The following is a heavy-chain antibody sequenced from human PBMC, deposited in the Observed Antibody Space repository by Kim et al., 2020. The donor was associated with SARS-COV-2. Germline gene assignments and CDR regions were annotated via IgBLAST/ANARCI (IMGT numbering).Heavy chain of an antibody. CDR3: ARGRGSSWYLGDDY. CDR2: INHSGST. Sequence: SETLSLTCAVYGGSFSGYYWSWIRQPPGKGLEWIGEINHSGSTNYNPSLKSRVTISVDTSKNQFSLKLSSVTAADTAVYYCARGRGSSWYLGDDYWGQGT. J-gene: IGHJ4*02. CDR1: GGSFSGYY. D-gene: IGHD6-13*01. V-gene: IGHV4-34*01.